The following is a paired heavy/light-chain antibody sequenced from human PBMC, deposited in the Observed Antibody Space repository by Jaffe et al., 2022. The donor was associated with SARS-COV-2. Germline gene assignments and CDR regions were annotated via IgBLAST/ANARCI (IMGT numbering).Heavy chain of an antibody. CDR2: IYYSGNT. CDR1: GGSISSSSYY. CDR3: ARFITAAGNFDY. D-gene: IGHD6-13*01. J-gene: IGHJ4*02. Sequence: QLQLQESGPGLVKPPETLSLTCTVSGGSISSSSYYWGWIRQPPGKGLEWIGSIYYSGNTYYNPSLKSRVTISVDTSKNQFSLKLSSVTAADTAVYYCARFITAAGNFDYWGQGTLVTVSS. V-gene: IGHV4-39*01.
Light chain of an antibody. CDR1: SSDVGSYNL. CDR2: EGT. Sequence: QSALTQPASVSGSPGQSITISCTGTSSDVGSYNLVSWYQHHPGKAPKLMIYEGTKRPSGVSNRFSGSKSGNTASLTISGLQAEDEANYYCCSFAGSTTFWVFGGGTKLTVL. J-gene: IGLJ3*02. V-gene: IGLV2-23*01. CDR3: CSFAGSTTFWV.